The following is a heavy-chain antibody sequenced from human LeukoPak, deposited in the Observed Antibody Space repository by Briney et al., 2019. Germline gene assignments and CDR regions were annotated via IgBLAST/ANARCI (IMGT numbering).Heavy chain of an antibody. Sequence: GGSLRLSCAASGFTFSIYAMSWVRQAPGKGLEWVTVISSDGSNEYYADSVKGRFTISRDNSKNTLYLQMNSLRTEDTAVYYCATDRASKGEQWLGYLSFWGQGTLVAVSS. CDR2: ISSDGSNE. CDR1: GFTFSIYA. CDR3: ATDRASKGEQWLGYLSF. V-gene: IGHV3-30*03. D-gene: IGHD6-19*01. J-gene: IGHJ4*02.